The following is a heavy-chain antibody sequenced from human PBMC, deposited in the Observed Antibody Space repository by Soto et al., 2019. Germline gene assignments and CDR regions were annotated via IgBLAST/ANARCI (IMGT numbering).Heavy chain of an antibody. J-gene: IGHJ6*02. CDR3: AADQGSSSWKHYYYYYAMDV. Sequence: SVKVSCKASGFTFTSSAVQWVRQARGQRLEWIGWIVVGSGNTNYAQKFQERVTITRDMSTSTAYMELSSLRSEETAVYYCAADQGSSSWKHYYYYYAMDVWGQGTTVTVSS. CDR1: GFTFTSSA. V-gene: IGHV1-58*01. D-gene: IGHD6-13*01. CDR2: IVVGSGNT.